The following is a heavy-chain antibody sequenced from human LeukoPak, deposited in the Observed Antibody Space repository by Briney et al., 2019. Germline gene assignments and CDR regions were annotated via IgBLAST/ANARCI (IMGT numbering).Heavy chain of an antibody. CDR3: AKDLGLAVAGTIY. J-gene: IGHJ4*02. Sequence: PGGSLRLSCAASGFTFSSYGMSWVRQAPGKGLEWVSAISGSGGSTYYEDSVKGRFTISRDNSKNTLYLQMNSLRAEDTAVYYCAKDLGLAVAGTIYWGQGTLVTVSS. CDR1: GFTFSSYG. CDR2: ISGSGGST. V-gene: IGHV3-23*01. D-gene: IGHD6-19*01.